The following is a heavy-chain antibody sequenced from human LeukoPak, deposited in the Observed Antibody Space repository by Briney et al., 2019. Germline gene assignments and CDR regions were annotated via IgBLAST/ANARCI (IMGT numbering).Heavy chain of an antibody. CDR3: TTLGYHLDS. V-gene: IGHV3-48*03. CDR2: FAGSDTTT. Sequence: GGSLRLSCAASGFDFGAYEMIWVRQAPGKGLEWVAYFAGSDTTTYYADSVKGRFTISRDNARNSLYLQMNSLRAEDTALYYCTTLGYHLDSWGQGTLVTVSS. CDR1: GFDFGAYE. D-gene: IGHD3-22*01. J-gene: IGHJ4*02.